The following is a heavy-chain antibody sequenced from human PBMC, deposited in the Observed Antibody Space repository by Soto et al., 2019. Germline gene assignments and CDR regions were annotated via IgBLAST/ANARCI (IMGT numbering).Heavy chain of an antibody. Sequence: EVQLVESGGGLVKPGGSLRLSCAASGLIFSTYTMNWVRQAPGRGLEWVSSISGSGTYIYYADSVKGRFTISRDNANNSLFLQMNSLRAEDTAVYYCAANYYAYGLDVWGQGTTVTVSS. CDR3: AANYYAYGLDV. V-gene: IGHV3-21*01. CDR1: GLIFSTYT. CDR2: ISGSGTYI. J-gene: IGHJ6*02. D-gene: IGHD3-10*01.